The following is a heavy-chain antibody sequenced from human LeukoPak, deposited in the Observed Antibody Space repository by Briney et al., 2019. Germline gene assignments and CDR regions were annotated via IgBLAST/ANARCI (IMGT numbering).Heavy chain of an antibody. CDR1: GFTFSSYA. V-gene: IGHV3-30*01. Sequence: GGSLRLSCAASGFTFSSYAMHWFLQAPGKGLEWVAVISYDGSNKYYADSVKGRFTISRDNSKNTLYLQMNSLRAEDTAVYYCARAATDGDSYGPFDYWGQGTLVTVSS. CDR3: ARAATDGDSYGPFDY. CDR2: ISYDGSNK. D-gene: IGHD5-18*01. J-gene: IGHJ4*02.